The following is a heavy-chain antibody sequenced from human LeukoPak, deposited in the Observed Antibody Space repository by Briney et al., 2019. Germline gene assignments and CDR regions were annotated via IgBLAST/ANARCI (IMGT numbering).Heavy chain of an antibody. CDR1: GGSISSYY. CDR3: ARTTSDYYYYYGMDV. J-gene: IGHJ6*02. V-gene: IGHV4-59*01. D-gene: IGHD4-11*01. CDR2: IYYSGST. Sequence: KSSETLSLTCTVSGGSISSYYWSWIRQPPGKGLEWIGYIYYSGSTNYNPSLKSRVTISVDTSKNQFSLKLSSVTAADTAVYYCARTTSDYYYYYGMDVWGQGTTVTVSS.